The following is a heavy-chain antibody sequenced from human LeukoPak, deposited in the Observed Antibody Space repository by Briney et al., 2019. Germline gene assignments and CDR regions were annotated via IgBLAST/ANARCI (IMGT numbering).Heavy chain of an antibody. CDR3: ASWGYYDSSGYRPFDP. CDR1: GYTFSGFY. Sequence: ASVKVSCKASGYTFSGFYIHWVRQAPGQGLEWMGWINPNSGVTNYAQKLQGRVTITRDTSIDTAYMQLSRLRSDDTTVYYCASWGYYDSSGYRPFDPWGQGTLVTVSS. D-gene: IGHD3-22*01. CDR2: INPNSGVT. V-gene: IGHV1-2*02. J-gene: IGHJ5*02.